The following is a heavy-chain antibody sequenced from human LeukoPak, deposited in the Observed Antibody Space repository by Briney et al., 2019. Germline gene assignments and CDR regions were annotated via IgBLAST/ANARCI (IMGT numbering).Heavy chain of an antibody. CDR3: AREDRITMVRGFQH. CDR1: GGSISSYY. J-gene: IGHJ1*01. Sequence: SETLSLTCTVSGGSISSYYWSWIRQPPGKGLEWIGYIYYSGSTYYNPSLKSRVTISVDTSKNQFSLKLSSVTAADTAVYYCAREDRITMVRGFQHWGQGTLVTVSS. V-gene: IGHV4-59*12. D-gene: IGHD3-10*01. CDR2: IYYSGST.